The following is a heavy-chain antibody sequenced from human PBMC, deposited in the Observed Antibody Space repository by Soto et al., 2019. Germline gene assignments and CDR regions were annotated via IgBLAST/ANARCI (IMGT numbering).Heavy chain of an antibody. V-gene: IGHV4-59*01. Sequence: QVQLQESGPGLVKPSETLSLTCTVSGGSISRYYWSWIRQPPGKGLEWIGYIFYSGSSNYNPSLKRRDTLSIDTSKNQFSLKLSAVPAADTAVYYCARDGYYYDNSGYQSVYYFHYWGHGSLVTVSS. J-gene: IGHJ4*01. CDR1: GGSISRYY. CDR3: ARDGYYYDNSGYQSVYYFHY. D-gene: IGHD3-22*01. CDR2: IFYSGSS.